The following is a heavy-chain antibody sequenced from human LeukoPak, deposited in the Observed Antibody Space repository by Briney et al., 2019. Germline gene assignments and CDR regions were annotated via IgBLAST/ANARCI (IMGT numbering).Heavy chain of an antibody. CDR2: INHSGYT. D-gene: IGHD3-22*01. CDR1: GGSFSGYY. V-gene: IGHV4-34*01. CDR3: AREDYYDSGSNDY. Sequence: SETLSLTCAVYGGSFSGYYWSWVRQPPRKGLEWIGEINHSGYTNYNPSLKSRVTISVDTSKNQFSLKLSSVTAADTAVYYCAREDYYDSGSNDYWGQGTLVTVSS. J-gene: IGHJ4*02.